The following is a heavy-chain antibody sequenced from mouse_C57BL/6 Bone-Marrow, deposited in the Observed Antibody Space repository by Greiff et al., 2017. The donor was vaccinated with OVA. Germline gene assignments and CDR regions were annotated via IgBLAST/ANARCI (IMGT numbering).Heavy chain of an antibody. D-gene: IGHD1-1*01. J-gene: IGHJ1*03. Sequence: EVKLVESGGGLVQSGRSLRLSCATSGFTFSDFYMEWVRQAPGKGLEWIAASRNKANDYTTAYSASVKGRFIVSRDTSQSILYLQMNALRAEDTAIYYCARDALHYYGSPSYWYFDVWGTGTTVTVSS. CDR1: GFTFSDFY. CDR2: SRNKANDYTT. CDR3: ARDALHYYGSPSYWYFDV. V-gene: IGHV7-1*01.